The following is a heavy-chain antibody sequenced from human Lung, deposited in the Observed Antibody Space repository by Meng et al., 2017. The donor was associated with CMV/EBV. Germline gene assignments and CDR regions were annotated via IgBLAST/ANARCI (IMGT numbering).Heavy chain of an antibody. CDR3: ARNSFRGSGSYYNF. J-gene: IGHJ4*01. V-gene: IGHV3-21*01. Sequence: GGSXRLXCAASGFTFSSFSMNWVRQAPGKGLDWVSSISGGSNYIYYADSLKGRFTISRDNAKNSLYLQMNSLRAEDTAVYYCARNSFRGSGSYYNFWGQGTXVTVSS. CDR2: ISGGSNYI. CDR1: GFTFSSFS. D-gene: IGHD3-10*01.